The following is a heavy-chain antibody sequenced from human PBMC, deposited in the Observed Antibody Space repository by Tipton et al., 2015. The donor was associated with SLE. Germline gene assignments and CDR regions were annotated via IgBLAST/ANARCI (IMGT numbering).Heavy chain of an antibody. CDR3: ARNIVVGAAAPSGDAFDI. Sequence: QLVQSGAEVKKPGASVKVSCKASGYTFTSYYMHWVRQAPGQGLEWMGIINPSGGSTSYAQKFQGRVTMTRDTSTSTVYMERSSLRSEDTAVYYCARNIVVGAAAPSGDAFDIWGQGTMVTVSS. CDR1: GYTFTSYY. J-gene: IGHJ3*02. D-gene: IGHD2-2*01. V-gene: IGHV1-46*01. CDR2: INPSGGST.